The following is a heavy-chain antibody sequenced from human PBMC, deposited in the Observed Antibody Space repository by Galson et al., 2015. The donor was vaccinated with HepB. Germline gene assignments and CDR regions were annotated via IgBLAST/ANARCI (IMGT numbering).Heavy chain of an antibody. CDR1: GFTFSSYA. J-gene: IGHJ6*02. D-gene: IGHD1-26*01. V-gene: IGHV3-23*01. CDR3: AKHRNTGGGYYYYGMDV. CDR2: ISGSGGST. Sequence: SLRLSCAASGFTFSSYAMSWVRQAPGKGLEWVSAISGSGGSTYYADSVKGRFTISRDNSKNTLYLQMNSLRAEDTAVYYCAKHRNTGGGYYYYGMDVWGQGTTVTVSS.